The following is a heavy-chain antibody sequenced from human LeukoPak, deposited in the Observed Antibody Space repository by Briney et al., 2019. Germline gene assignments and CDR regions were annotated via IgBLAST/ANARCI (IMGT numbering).Heavy chain of an antibody. Sequence: PSETLSLTCSVSGGSISSYYWSWIRQPPGKGLEWIGEINHSGSTNYNPSLKSRVTISVDTSKNQFSLKLSSVTAADTAVYYCARGSVYGSGSYPTYYFDYWGQGTLVTVSS. V-gene: IGHV4-34*01. J-gene: IGHJ4*02. D-gene: IGHD3-10*01. CDR1: GGSISSYY. CDR2: INHSGST. CDR3: ARGSVYGSGSYPTYYFDY.